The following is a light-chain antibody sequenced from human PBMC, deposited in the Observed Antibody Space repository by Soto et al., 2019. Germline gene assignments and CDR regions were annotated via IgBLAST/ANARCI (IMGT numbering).Light chain of an antibody. V-gene: IGLV2-14*01. Sequence: QSVLTQPASVSGSPGQSITISCTGTSSDVGTYDYVSWYQQHPGKAPKLMIYDVTNRPSGVSNRFSGFKSGNTASLTISGLQAEDEADYYGSSYTSDSTYAFGTGTKVTVL. J-gene: IGLJ1*01. CDR2: DVT. CDR3: SSYTSDSTYA. CDR1: SSDVGTYDY.